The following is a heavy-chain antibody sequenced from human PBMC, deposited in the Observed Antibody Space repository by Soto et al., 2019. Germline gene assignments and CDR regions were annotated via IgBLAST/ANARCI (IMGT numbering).Heavy chain of an antibody. V-gene: IGHV3-23*01. CDR2: IGGNGADT. J-gene: IGHJ4*02. Sequence: VGSLRLSCAASGFIFSNYAMSWVRQAPGKGLEWVSAIGGNGADTYYADSVKGRFTISRDNSKNTLYLQMNSLRAEDTAVYFCATPSGLTVTGPDYWGQGTLVTVSS. D-gene: IGHD6-19*01. CDR1: GFIFSNYA. CDR3: ATPSGLTVTGPDY.